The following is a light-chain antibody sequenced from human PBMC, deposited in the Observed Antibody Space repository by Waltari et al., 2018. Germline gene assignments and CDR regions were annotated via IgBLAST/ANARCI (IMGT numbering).Light chain of an antibody. V-gene: IGKV3-15*01. CDR3: QQYNRWPPIT. CDR1: QSIASN. J-gene: IGKJ5*01. CDR2: EAS. Sequence: EVVMTQSPATLSLFPGERATLSCRASQSIASNLAWHQQKPAQAPRLLIYEASTRATGISARFRGSGSGAEFTLTISSLQSEDSAVYYCQQYNRWPPITFGQGTRLEIK.